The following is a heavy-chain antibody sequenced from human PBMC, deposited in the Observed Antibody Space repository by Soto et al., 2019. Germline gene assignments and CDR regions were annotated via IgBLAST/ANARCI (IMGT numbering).Heavy chain of an antibody. V-gene: IGHV1-18*01. Sequence: QVQLVQSGAEVKKPGASVKVSCKASGYTFTSYGISWVRQAPGQGLEWMGWISAYNGNTNYAQKLQGRVTMTTDTXTXTXXMELRSLRSDDTAVYYCARGGIVLVPAADTNWFDPWGQGTLVTVSS. J-gene: IGHJ5*02. D-gene: IGHD2-2*01. CDR1: GYTFTSYG. CDR3: ARGGIVLVPAADTNWFDP. CDR2: ISAYNGNT.